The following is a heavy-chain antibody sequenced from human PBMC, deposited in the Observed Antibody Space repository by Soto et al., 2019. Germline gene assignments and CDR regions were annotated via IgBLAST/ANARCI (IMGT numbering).Heavy chain of an antibody. J-gene: IGHJ6*02. D-gene: IGHD3-10*01. CDR1: GYIFTDYH. Sequence: QVQLVQSGAQVKKPGASVKVSCTNSGYIFTDYHIHWVRQAPGQGLVWMGFINPKSGDTDFAQKLTGRVTMTRDTPLNLLHIEVSGLMADDAAVYYCARDARGTRSFDEIAIWRQGTTVAFSS. V-gene: IGHV1-2*02. CDR3: ARDARGTRSFDEIAI. CDR2: INPKSGDT.